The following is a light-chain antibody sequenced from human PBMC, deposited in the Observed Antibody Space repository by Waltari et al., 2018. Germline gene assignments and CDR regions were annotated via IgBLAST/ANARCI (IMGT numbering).Light chain of an antibody. CDR2: TSS. V-gene: IGKV1-39*01. CDR3: QQSSRTPFT. Sequence: DIQMTQSPSSLSASVGDRLTITCRASQTISRYLNWYQQKPGKAPKLLIYTSSRLQSGVPSRFSGIGSGTDFTLTISSLQPEDFATYFCQQSSRTPFTFGPGTKVEI. J-gene: IGKJ3*01. CDR1: QTISRY.